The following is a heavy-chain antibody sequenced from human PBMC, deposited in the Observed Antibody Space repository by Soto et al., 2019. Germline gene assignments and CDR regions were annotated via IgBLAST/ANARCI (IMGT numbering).Heavy chain of an antibody. CDR2: IIPIFGST. CDR1: GGTFSNSA. Sequence: QVQLVQSGAEVRKPGSSVKVSCKASGGTFSNSAITWVRQAPGQGLEWVGGIIPIFGSTNYAQKFQGRVTITAHESTSTAYMELSSLTSEDTAVYYCARDGDLRSDFWSGPLGGGWFAPWGQGTLVTVSS. J-gene: IGHJ5*02. D-gene: IGHD3-3*01. CDR3: ARDGDLRSDFWSGPLGGGWFAP. V-gene: IGHV1-69*12.